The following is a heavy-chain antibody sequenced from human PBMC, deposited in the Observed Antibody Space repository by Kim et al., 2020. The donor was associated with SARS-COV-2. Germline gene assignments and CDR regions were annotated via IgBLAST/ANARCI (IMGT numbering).Heavy chain of an antibody. CDR3: ARDRWSGIDN. CDR2: IYHSGST. Sequence: SETLSLTCTVSGVSISSYDWSWIRQPPGKGLEWIGYIYHSGSTNYNPSLKSRVTISVDTSKNQFSLKLSSVTAADTAVYYCARDRWSGIDNWGQGTLVTVSS. CDR1: GVSISSYD. D-gene: IGHD1-26*01. V-gene: IGHV4-59*01. J-gene: IGHJ4*02.